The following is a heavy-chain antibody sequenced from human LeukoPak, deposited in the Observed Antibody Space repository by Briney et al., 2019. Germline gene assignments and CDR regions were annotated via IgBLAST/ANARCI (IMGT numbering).Heavy chain of an antibody. CDR2: LDPSDSYT. D-gene: IGHD2/OR15-2a*01. V-gene: IGHV5-10-1*01. Sequence: GESLKISCKGSGYTFTSYWIHWVRQMPGKGLEWMGRLDPSDSYTNYSPSFQGRVTISTDTSISTASLQWSSLTASDTAMYYCARTSRYCDSSRSQAFDIWGQGTMVTVSS. CDR1: GYTFTSYW. J-gene: IGHJ3*02. CDR3: ARTSRYCDSSRSQAFDI.